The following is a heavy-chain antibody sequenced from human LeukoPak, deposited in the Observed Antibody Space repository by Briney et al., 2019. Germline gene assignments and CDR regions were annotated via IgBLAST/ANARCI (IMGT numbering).Heavy chain of an antibody. Sequence: NSSETLSLTCTVSGGSISSYYWSWIRQPPGKGLEWIGYIYYSGSTNYNPSLKSRVTISVDTSKNQFSLKLSSVTAADTAVYYCARGGYDILTGYYTINFDYWGQGTLVTVSS. CDR2: IYYSGST. V-gene: IGHV4-59*01. CDR1: GGSISSYY. CDR3: ARGGYDILTGYYTINFDY. J-gene: IGHJ4*02. D-gene: IGHD3-9*01.